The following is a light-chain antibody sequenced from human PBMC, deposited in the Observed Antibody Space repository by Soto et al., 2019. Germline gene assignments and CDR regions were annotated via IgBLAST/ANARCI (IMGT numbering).Light chain of an antibody. CDR3: QHYDTYRAT. CDR2: GAS. CDR1: QSVTSSS. V-gene: IGKV3-20*01. Sequence: EIVLTQSPGTLSLSPGERATLSCRASQSVTSSSLAWYQQKPGQAPRLLIYGASTRATGIPARFSGSGSGTEFTLTISGLQPDDFATYYCQHYDTYRATFGLGTKVDIK. J-gene: IGKJ1*01.